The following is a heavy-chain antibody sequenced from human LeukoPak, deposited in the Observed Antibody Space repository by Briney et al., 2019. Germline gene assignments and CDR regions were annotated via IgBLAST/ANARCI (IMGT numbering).Heavy chain of an antibody. CDR3: TRAHSGYDYYYGMDV. J-gene: IGHJ6*02. CDR1: GYTFTSYD. CDR2: MNPNIGNT. Sequence: GASVKVSCKASGYTFTSYDVNWVRQATGQGLEWMGWMNPNIGNTGYAQKFQGRVTMTRNTSMSTAYMELSSVTSEDTAVYYCTRAHSGYDYYYGMDVWGQGTTVTVSS. D-gene: IGHD5-12*01. V-gene: IGHV1-8*01.